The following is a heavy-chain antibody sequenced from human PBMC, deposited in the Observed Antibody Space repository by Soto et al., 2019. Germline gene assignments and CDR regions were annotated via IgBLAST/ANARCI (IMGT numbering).Heavy chain of an antibody. CDR2: IYRGGST. V-gene: IGHV3-53*02. J-gene: IGHJ3*02. Sequence: DVQLVETGGGLIQPGGSLRLSCAASGFSVSSDYMNWVRQDPGQGLEWVSVIYRGGSTYYADSVRGRFTISRDNSENTLFLQMNSLRAEDTAVYYCARATEWNALDSWGQGTMVTVSS. CDR1: GFSVSSDY. CDR3: ARATEWNALDS. D-gene: IGHD3-3*01.